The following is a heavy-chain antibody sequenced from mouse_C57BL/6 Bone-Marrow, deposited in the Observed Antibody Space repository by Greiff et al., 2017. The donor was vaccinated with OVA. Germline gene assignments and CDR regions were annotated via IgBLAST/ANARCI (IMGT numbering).Heavy chain of an antibody. J-gene: IGHJ4*01. V-gene: IGHV5-4*01. CDR2: ISDGGSYT. D-gene: IGHD2-4*01. CDR1: GFTFSSYA. Sequence: EVQLVESGGGLVKPGGSLKLSCAASGFTFSSYAMSWVRQTPEKRLEWVATISDGGSYTYYPDNVKGRFTISRDNAKNNLYLQMSHLKSEDTAMYYCARDDSRGYAMDYWGQGTSVTVSS. CDR3: ARDDSRGYAMDY.